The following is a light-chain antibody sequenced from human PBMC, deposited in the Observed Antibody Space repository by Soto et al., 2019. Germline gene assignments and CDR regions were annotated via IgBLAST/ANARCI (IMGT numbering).Light chain of an antibody. J-gene: IGKJ2*01. CDR2: GAS. Sequence: EIVMTQSPATLSVSPRERVTLSCRASESLSTYLAWYQQKPGQAPMLLIYGASTKATGIPARFSGSGSATDFTLTISSLQSEDFAVYYCQSYNDWPFTFGQGTKLEI. CDR3: QSYNDWPFT. V-gene: IGKV3-15*01. CDR1: ESLSTY.